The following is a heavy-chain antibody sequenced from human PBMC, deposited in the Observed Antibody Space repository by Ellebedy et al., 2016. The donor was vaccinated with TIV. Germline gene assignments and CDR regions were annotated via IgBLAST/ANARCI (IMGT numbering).Heavy chain of an antibody. Sequence: SETLSLTCTVSGGSISSSSYYWGWIRQPPGKGLEWIGSIDYSATTYYSPSLKSRVTISVDTSRNQFSLKLSSVTAADTAVYYCARSSAVPGDYDAFDIWGQGTLVTVSS. D-gene: IGHD2-2*01. CDR1: GGSISSSSYY. J-gene: IGHJ3*02. CDR3: ARSSAVPGDYDAFDI. CDR2: IDYSATT. V-gene: IGHV4-39*07.